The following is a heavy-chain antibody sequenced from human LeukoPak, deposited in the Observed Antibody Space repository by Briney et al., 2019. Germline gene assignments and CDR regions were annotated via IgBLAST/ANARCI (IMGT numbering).Heavy chain of an antibody. V-gene: IGHV4-34*01. Sequence: SETLSLTCAVYGGSFSGYYWSWIRQPPGRGLEWIGKINHGGSTSYNPSLKSRVTISVDTSKNQFSLKLSSVTAADTAVYYCARVIKGLGYCSSTSCYDGSYFQHWGQGTLVTVSS. CDR3: ARVIKGLGYCSSTSCYDGSYFQH. CDR1: GGSFSGYY. J-gene: IGHJ1*01. CDR2: INHGGST. D-gene: IGHD2-2*01.